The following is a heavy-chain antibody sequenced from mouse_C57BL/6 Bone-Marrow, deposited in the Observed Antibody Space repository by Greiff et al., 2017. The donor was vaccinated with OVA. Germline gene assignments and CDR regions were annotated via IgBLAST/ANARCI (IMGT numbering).Heavy chain of an antibody. CDR3: ARRYYGSSYWYFDV. V-gene: IGHV1-55*01. CDR1: GYTFTSYW. J-gene: IGHJ1*03. CDR2: IYPGSGST. D-gene: IGHD1-1*01. Sequence: QVQLQQPGAELVKPGASVKMSCKASGYTFTSYWITWVKQRPGQGLEWIGDIYPGSGSTNYNEKFKSKATLTVDTSSSTAYMQLSSLTSEDSAVYYWARRYYGSSYWYFDVWGTGTTVTGSS.